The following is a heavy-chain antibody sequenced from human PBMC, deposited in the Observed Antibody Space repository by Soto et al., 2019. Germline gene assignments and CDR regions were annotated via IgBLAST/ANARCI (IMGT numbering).Heavy chain of an antibody. CDR2: IYYSGST. J-gene: IGHJ5*02. Sequence: SETLSLTCTVSGGSISSSSYYWGWIRQPPGKGLEWIGSIYYSGSTYYNPSLKSRVTISVDTSKNQFSLKLSSVTAADTAVYYCARYITIFGVVIRNWFDPWGQGTLVTVSS. D-gene: IGHD3-3*01. CDR1: GGSISSSSYY. CDR3: ARYITIFGVVIRNWFDP. V-gene: IGHV4-39*01.